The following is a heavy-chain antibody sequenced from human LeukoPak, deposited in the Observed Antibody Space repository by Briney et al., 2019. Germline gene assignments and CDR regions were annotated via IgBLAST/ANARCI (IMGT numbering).Heavy chain of an antibody. Sequence: SETLSLTCTVSGGSISTYHWSWIRQPPGKGLEWIGYIHYSGSTKYNPSLKSRLTILVDTSKNQFSLKVTSVTAADTAVYYCARGTIGSYYYFDYWGQGTLVTVSS. V-gene: IGHV4-59*01. CDR1: GGSISTYH. J-gene: IGHJ4*02. CDR3: ARGTIGSYYYFDY. D-gene: IGHD1-26*01. CDR2: IHYSGST.